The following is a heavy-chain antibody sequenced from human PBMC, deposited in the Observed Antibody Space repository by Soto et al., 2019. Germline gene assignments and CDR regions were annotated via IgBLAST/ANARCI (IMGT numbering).Heavy chain of an antibody. D-gene: IGHD6-19*01. Sequence: QVQLVQSGAEVRKPGASVKVSCKASGYTFTSYGISWVRQAPGQGLEWMGWIRAYNGYTNYAQKFQGRVPVTTDTSTSTAYMELRSLISDDTAVYYCARASDGYRSGWYVGYFDFWGQGTLVTVSS. CDR2: IRAYNGYT. CDR3: ARASDGYRSGWYVGYFDF. J-gene: IGHJ4*02. V-gene: IGHV1-18*04. CDR1: GYTFTSYG.